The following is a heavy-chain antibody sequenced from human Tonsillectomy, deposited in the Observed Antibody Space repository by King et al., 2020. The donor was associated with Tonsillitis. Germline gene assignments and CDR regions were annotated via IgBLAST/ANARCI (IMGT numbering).Heavy chain of an antibody. CDR1: GFTFSRSG. CDR3: AKGCVSWYYFDY. J-gene: IGHJ4*02. D-gene: IGHD6-13*01. CDR2: IRSDGSNK. V-gene: IGHV3-30*02. Sequence: VQLVQSGGGVVQPGGSLRISCVASGFTFSRSGMHWVRQAPGKGLEWGAFIRSDGSNKYYVDSVKGRFTISRDNPKNTIYLQMDSLKTEDTSEYYCAKGCVSWYYFDYWGQGTLVTFSS.